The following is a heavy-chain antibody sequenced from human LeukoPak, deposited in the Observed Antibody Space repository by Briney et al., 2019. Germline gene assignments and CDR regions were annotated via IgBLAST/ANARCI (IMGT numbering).Heavy chain of an antibody. Sequence: GGSLRLSCAASGFTFSSYEMNWVRLAPGKGLEWVSYISSSGSTIYYADSVKGRFTISRDNAKNSLYLQMNSLRAEDTAVYYCARAHFYYDSSGYALDYWGQGTLVTVSS. CDR1: GFTFSSYE. CDR3: ARAHFYYDSSGYALDY. J-gene: IGHJ4*02. V-gene: IGHV3-48*03. CDR2: ISSSGSTI. D-gene: IGHD3-22*01.